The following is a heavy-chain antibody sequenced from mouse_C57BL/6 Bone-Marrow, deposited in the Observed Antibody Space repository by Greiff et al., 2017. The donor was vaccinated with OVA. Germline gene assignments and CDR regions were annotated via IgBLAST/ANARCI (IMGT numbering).Heavy chain of an antibody. CDR2: ISDGGSYT. CDR1: GFTFSSYA. Sequence: EVQGVESGGGLVKPGGSLKLSCAASGFTFSSYAMSWVRQTPEKRLEWVATISDGGSYTYYPDNVKGRFTISRDNAKNNLYLQMSHLKSEDTAMYYCASRWLLDYWGQGTTLTVSS. V-gene: IGHV5-4*03. D-gene: IGHD2-2*01. CDR3: ASRWLLDY. J-gene: IGHJ2*01.